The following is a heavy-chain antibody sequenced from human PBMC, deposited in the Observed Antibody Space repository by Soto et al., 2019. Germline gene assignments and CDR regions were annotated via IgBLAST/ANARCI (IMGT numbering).Heavy chain of an antibody. D-gene: IGHD6-19*01. CDR2: ISYDGSNK. J-gene: IGHJ4*02. CDR3: ARELAVAGGGPVVFDY. Sequence: GGSLRLSCAASGFTFSSYAMHWVRQAPGKGLEWVAVISYDGSNKYYADSVKGRFTISRDNSKNTLYLQMNSLRAEDTAVYYCARELAVAGGGPVVFDYWGQGTLVTVSP. V-gene: IGHV3-30-3*01. CDR1: GFTFSSYA.